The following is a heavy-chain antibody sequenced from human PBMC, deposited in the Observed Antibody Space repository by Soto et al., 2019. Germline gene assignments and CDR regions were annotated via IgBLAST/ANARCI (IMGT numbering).Heavy chain of an antibody. CDR1: GGSISSGGYY. CDR3: ARGVSLTSDYYYMEV. V-gene: IGHV4-31*03. Sequence: QVQLQESGPGLVKPSQTLSLTCTVSGGSISSGGYYWSWIRQHPGKGLEWIGYIYYSGGTYYNPSLKSRVSSSVDTSKNQFSLKLSSVTAADTAVYYGARGVSLTSDYYYMEVWGKGTTVPGSS. CDR2: IYYSGGT. J-gene: IGHJ6*03.